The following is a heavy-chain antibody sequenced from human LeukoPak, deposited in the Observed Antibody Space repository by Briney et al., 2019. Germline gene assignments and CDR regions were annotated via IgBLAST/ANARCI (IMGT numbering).Heavy chain of an antibody. CDR1: GFTFSNFA. CDR2: ISGNDANI. CDR3: AKRATSWYYFEY. Sequence: HPGGSLRLSCAASGFTFSNFAMSWVRQAPGKGREWVSVISGNDANIFYADSVKGRFTISRDNSKNTLYLQMNSLRAEDTAVYYCAKRATSWYYFEYWGQGTLVTVSS. V-gene: IGHV3-23*01. J-gene: IGHJ4*02.